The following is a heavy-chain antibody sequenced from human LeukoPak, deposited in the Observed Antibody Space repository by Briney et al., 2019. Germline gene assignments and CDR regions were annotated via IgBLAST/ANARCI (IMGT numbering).Heavy chain of an antibody. CDR2: INPSTGGT. V-gene: IGHV1-2*02. J-gene: IGHJ4*02. Sequence: GASVKVSCQTSGYTFTGYFIHWVRQAPGLGLEWMGWINPSTGGTNYAQMFQGRVTMTRDTSISTAYMELSSLISDDTAVYYCARDQSFYDAGDQRFDYWGQGTLVTVSS. D-gene: IGHD2/OR15-2a*01. CDR1: GYTFTGYF. CDR3: ARDQSFYDAGDQRFDY.